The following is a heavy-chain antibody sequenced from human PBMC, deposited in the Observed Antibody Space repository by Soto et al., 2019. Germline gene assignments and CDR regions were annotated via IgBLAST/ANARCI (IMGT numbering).Heavy chain of an antibody. J-gene: IGHJ6*04. CDR2: INPNSGGT. V-gene: IGHV1-2*04. CDR3: ARGSHPSVSVMDV. Sequence: GASVKVSCKASGYTFTGYYMHWVRQAPGQGLEWMGWINPNSGGTNYAQKFQGWVTLTRDTSISTAYMELSRLRSDDTAVYYCARGSHPSVSVMDVWGKGTTVTVSS. CDR1: GYTFTGYY.